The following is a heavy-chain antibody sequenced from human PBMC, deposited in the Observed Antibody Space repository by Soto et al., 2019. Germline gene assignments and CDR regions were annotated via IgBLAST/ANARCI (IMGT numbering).Heavy chain of an antibody. CDR1: GGSISSYY. V-gene: IGHV4-59*08. Sequence: QVQLQESGPGLVKPSETLSLTCTVSGGSISSYYWGWIRQPPGKGLEWIAYIYYSGSTNYNPSLKSRVTISVNPQKKRASLKLSSVTAADTEVYYCARHGEGESDSWGQGTLVTVSS. CDR2: IYYSGST. J-gene: IGHJ5*01. D-gene: IGHD3-16*01. CDR3: ARHGEGESDS.